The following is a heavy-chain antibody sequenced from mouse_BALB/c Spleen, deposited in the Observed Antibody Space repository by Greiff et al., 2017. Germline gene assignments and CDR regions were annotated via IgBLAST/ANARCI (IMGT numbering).Heavy chain of an antibody. Sequence: EVMLVESGGGLVKPGGSPKLSCAASGFTFSDYYMYWVRQTPEKRLEWVATISDGGSYTYYPDSVKGRFTISRDNAKNNLYLQMSSLKSEDTAMYYCARDPNWGQGTLVTVSA. CDR2: ISDGGSYT. CDR1: GFTFSDYY. V-gene: IGHV5-4*02. CDR3: ARDPN. J-gene: IGHJ3*01.